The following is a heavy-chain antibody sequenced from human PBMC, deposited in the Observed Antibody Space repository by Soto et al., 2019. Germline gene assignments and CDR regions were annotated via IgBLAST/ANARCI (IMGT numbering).Heavy chain of an antibody. CDR1: GFTFSTYW. D-gene: IGHD3-22*01. CDR2: INQDGSEK. J-gene: IGHJ4*02. V-gene: IGHV3-7*01. CDR3: VSRGGYYYD. Sequence: EVQLVESGGGLVQPGGSLRLSCAASGFTFSTYWMSWVRQAPGKGLEWVANINQDGSEKYYVDSVKGRVTISRDNAKNSLYLQMNSLRDEDTAVYYCVSRGGYYYDWGQGTLVTVSS.